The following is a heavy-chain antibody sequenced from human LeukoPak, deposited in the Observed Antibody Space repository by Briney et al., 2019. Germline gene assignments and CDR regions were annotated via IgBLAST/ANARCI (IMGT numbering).Heavy chain of an antibody. Sequence: SQTLSLTCAISGDSVSSNSAAWNRIRQSPSRGLEWLGRTYYRSKWYNDYAVSVKSRITINPDTSKNQFSLKLSSVTAADTAVYYCARAEANWNYVDYWGQGTLVTVSS. CDR2: TYYRSKWYN. CDR3: ARAEANWNYVDY. V-gene: IGHV6-1*01. D-gene: IGHD1-7*01. J-gene: IGHJ4*02. CDR1: GDSVSSNSAA.